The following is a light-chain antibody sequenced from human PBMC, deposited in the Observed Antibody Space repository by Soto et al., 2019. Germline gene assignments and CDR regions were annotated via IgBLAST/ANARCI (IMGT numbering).Light chain of an antibody. CDR2: DDS. CDR1: DIEDKS. V-gene: IGLV3-21*02. CDR3: QVWDISSDHVI. Sequence: SYELTQPPSVSVAPGQTARITCGGSDIEDKSVHWYQQKPGQAPVLVVYDDSDRPSGIPERFSGSNSGNTAALTISRVEAGDDADYYCQVWDISSDHVIFGGGTKLTVL. J-gene: IGLJ2*01.